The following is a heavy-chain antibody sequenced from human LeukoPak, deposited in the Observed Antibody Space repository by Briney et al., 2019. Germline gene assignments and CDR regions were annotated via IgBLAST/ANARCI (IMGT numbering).Heavy chain of an antibody. CDR2: IIPIFGTA. D-gene: IGHD3-22*01. CDR1: GGTFSSYA. Sequence: GASVKVSCKASGGTFSSYAISWVRQAPGQGLEWMGGIIPIFGTANYAQKFQGRVTITADESTSTVYMELSSLRSEDTAVYYCARDRALWEYYYDSSGYYDAFDIWGQGTMVTVSS. J-gene: IGHJ3*02. V-gene: IGHV1-69*13. CDR3: ARDRALWEYYYDSSGYYDAFDI.